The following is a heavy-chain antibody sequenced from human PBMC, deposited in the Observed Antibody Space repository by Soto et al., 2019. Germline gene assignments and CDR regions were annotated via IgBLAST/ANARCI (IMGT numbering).Heavy chain of an antibody. V-gene: IGHV1-18*01. Sequence: QVHLVQSGAEVEKPGASVKVSCKASGYTFTDYGISWVRQAPGQGLQWMGWITAVNGNTKYAQQFQGRVTMTTDTSTSTAYMELRSLESDDTAVYYCARISQGDFWSGYYDFFDSWGQGTLVTVSS. CDR3: ARISQGDFWSGYYDFFDS. CDR1: GYTFTDYG. D-gene: IGHD3-3*01. J-gene: IGHJ4*02. CDR2: ITAVNGNT.